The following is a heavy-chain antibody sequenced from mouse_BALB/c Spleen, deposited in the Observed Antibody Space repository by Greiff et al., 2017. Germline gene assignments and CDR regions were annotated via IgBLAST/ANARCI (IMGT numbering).Heavy chain of an antibody. CDR2: ISSGGGST. Sequence: EVQRVESGGGLVKPGGSLKLSCAASGFAFSSYDMSWVRQTPEKRLEWVAYISSGGGSTYYPDTVKGRFTISRDNAKNTLYLQMSSLKSEDTAMYYCARNSWFAYWGQGTLVTVSA. CDR3: ARNSWFAY. CDR1: GFAFSSYD. V-gene: IGHV5-12-1*01. J-gene: IGHJ3*01.